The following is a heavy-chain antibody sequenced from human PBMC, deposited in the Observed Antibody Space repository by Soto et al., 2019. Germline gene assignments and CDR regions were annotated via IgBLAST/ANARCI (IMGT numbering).Heavy chain of an antibody. Sequence: SETLSLTCAVYGGSFSGYYWSWIRQPPGKGLEWIGEINHSGSTNYNPSLKSRVTISVDTSKNQFSLKLSSVTAADTAVYYCARSTVTTIGYYYYGMDVWGQGTTV. CDR2: INHSGST. CDR3: ARSTVTTIGYYYYGMDV. V-gene: IGHV4-34*01. D-gene: IGHD4-4*01. J-gene: IGHJ6*02. CDR1: GGSFSGYY.